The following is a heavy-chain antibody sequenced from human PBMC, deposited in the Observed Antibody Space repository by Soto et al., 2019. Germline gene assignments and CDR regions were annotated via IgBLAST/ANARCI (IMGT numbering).Heavy chain of an antibody. CDR1: RFTFSSYS. V-gene: IGHV3-23*01. CDR2: ISVSGGST. CDR3: AKEKVRAHIAVADD. D-gene: IGHD6-19*01. J-gene: IGHJ4*02. Sequence: PXGSLRLSCAASRFTFSSYSMSWVRQAPGKGLEWVSAISVSGGSTYYADSVKGRFTISRDNSKNTLYLQMNSLRAEDTAVYYCAKEKVRAHIAVADDWGQGTLVTVSS.